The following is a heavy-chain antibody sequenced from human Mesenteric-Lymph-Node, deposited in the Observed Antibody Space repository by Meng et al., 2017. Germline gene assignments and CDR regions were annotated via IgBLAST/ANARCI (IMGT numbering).Heavy chain of an antibody. D-gene: IGHD5-12*01. CDR2: IYPGDSDT. V-gene: IGHV5-51*01. Sequence: KVSCKASGYTFTSDWIGWVRQMPGKGLEWMGIIYPGDSDTRYSPSFQGQVTISADKSISTAYLQWSSLKASDTAMYYCARPGSGYYFDYWGQGTLVTVSS. J-gene: IGHJ4*02. CDR1: GYTFTSDW. CDR3: ARPGSGYYFDY.